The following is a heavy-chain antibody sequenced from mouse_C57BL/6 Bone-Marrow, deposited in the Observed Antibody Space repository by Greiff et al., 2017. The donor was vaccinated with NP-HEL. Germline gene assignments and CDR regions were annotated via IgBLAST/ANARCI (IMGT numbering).Heavy chain of an antibody. CDR1: GYTFTSYW. CDR2: INPSNGGT. J-gene: IGHJ3*01. D-gene: IGHD2-1*01. CDR3: ARGGNYGWFAY. Sequence: VQLQQSGTELVKPGASVKLSCKASGYTFTSYWMHWVKQRPGQGLEWIGNINPSNGGTNYNEKFKSKATLTVDKSSSTAYMQLSSLTSGDSAVYDCARGGNYGWFAYWGQGTLVTVSA. V-gene: IGHV1-53*01.